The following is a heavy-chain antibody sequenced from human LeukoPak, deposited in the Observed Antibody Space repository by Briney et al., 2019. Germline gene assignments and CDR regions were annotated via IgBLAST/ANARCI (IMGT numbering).Heavy chain of an antibody. CDR2: IIPILGIA. Sequence: SVKVSFKASGGTFSSYAISWVRQAPGQGLEWMGRIIPILGIANYAQKFQGRVTITADKSTSTAYMELSSLRSEDTAVYYCAGPSGIAVPYYFDYWGQGTLVTVSS. V-gene: IGHV1-69*04. CDR3: AGPSGIAVPYYFDY. J-gene: IGHJ4*02. D-gene: IGHD6-19*01. CDR1: GGTFSSYA.